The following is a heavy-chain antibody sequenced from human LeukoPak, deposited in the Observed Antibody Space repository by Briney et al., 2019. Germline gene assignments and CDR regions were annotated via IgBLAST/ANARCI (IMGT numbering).Heavy chain of an antibody. CDR2: IWYDGSNK. Sequence: GGSLRLSCAASGFTFSSYGMDWVRQAPGKGLGWVAVIWYDGSNKYYADSVKGRFTISRDNSKNTLYLQMNSLRAEDTAVYYCARDRTTVTNYGLYYYYGMDVWGQGTTVTVSS. CDR3: ARDRTTVTNYGLYYYYGMDV. D-gene: IGHD4-17*01. J-gene: IGHJ6*02. CDR1: GFTFSSYG. V-gene: IGHV3-33*01.